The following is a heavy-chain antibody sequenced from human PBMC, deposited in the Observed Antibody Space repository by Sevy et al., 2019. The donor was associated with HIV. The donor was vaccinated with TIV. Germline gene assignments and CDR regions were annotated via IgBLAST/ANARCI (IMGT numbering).Heavy chain of an antibody. CDR2: IHYSGRT. V-gene: IGHV4-39*02. J-gene: IGHJ4*02. CDR1: GGSFSTSYY. Sequence: SETLSLTCTVSGGSFSTSYYWGWVRQPPGKGPEWIGCIHYSGRTYYDPSLKSRVSISVDTSKNSFSLKLSSVTAADTAVYYCANMGRGYYFYFELWGQGTLVTVSS. CDR3: ANMGRGYYFYFEL. D-gene: IGHD3-3*01.